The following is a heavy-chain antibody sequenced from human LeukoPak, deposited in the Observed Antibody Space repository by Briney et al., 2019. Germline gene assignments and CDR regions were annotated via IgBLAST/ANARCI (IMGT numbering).Heavy chain of an antibody. Sequence: SETLSLTCGVYGGSFSGYLWNWLRQPPGKGLEWLGEINRSGSANYHPSLKSRVTISVDTSKNQVSLSLSSVTAADTAVYYCAGGPRESYYNWFDHWSQGTLVTVSS. J-gene: IGHJ5*02. CDR3: AGGPRESYYNWFDH. CDR1: GGSFSGYL. V-gene: IGHV4-34*01. CDR2: INRSGSA. D-gene: IGHD3-10*01.